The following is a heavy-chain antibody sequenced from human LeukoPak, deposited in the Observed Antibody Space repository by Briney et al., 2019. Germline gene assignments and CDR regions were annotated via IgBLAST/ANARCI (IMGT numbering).Heavy chain of an antibody. V-gene: IGHV3-48*03. CDR1: GFTFSSYE. Sequence: GGSLRLSCAASGFTFSSYEMNWVRQAPGKGLEWVSYMSSSGSTIYYADSVKGRFTISRDNAKNSLYLQMNSLRAEDTAVYYCARDWDSGSYSTHPYNWFDPWGQGTLVTVSS. D-gene: IGHD1-26*01. CDR3: ARDWDSGSYSTHPYNWFDP. CDR2: MSSSGSTI. J-gene: IGHJ5*02.